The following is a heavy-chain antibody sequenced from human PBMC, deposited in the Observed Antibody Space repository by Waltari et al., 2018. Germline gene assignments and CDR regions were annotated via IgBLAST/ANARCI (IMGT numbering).Heavy chain of an antibody. D-gene: IGHD5-12*01. CDR2: INPNSGGT. V-gene: IGHV1-2*06. J-gene: IGHJ4*02. CDR1: GYTFTGYY. Sequence: QVQLVQSGAEVKKPGASVKVSCKASGYTFTGYYMHWVRQAPGQGLEWMGRINPNSGGTKYAQKFQGRVTMTRDTSISTAYMELSRLRSDDTAVYYCATHSGYDSFDYWGQGTLVTVSS. CDR3: ATHSGYDSFDY.